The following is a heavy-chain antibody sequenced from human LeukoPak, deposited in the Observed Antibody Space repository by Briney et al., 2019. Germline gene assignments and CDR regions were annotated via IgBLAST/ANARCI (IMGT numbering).Heavy chain of an antibody. CDR3: TSRVVTTNDY. V-gene: IGHV3-15*01. J-gene: IGHJ4*02. CDR2: VKRKTDGETT. CDR1: GFTFSNYW. D-gene: IGHD2-21*02. Sequence: GGSLRLSCAASGFTFSNYWMTWVRQAPGKGLEWVGRVKRKTDGETTDYPAPVKGRFTISRDDSKNTFYLQMNSLKTEDTAVYYCTSRVVTTNDYWGQGTLVTVSS.